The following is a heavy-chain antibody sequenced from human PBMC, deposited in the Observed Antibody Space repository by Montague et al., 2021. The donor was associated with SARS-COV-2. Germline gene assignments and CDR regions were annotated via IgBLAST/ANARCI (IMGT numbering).Heavy chain of an antibody. CDR1: GGSISSSSYY. CDR2: IYYSGST. V-gene: IGHV4-39*01. D-gene: IGHD2-15*01. J-gene: IGHJ5*02. CDR3: ARQEPIVVVVAAARGWFDP. Sequence: SETLSLTCTVSGGSISSSSYYWGWIRQPPGKGLEWIGSIYYSGSTYYNPSLKSLVTISVDTSKNQFSLKLSSVTAADTAVYYCARQEPIVVVVAAARGWFDPWGQGTLVTVSS.